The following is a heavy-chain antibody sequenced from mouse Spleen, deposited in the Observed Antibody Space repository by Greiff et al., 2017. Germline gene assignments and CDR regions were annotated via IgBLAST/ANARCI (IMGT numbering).Heavy chain of an antibody. Sequence: VHLVESGAELVKPGASVKISCKASGYAFSSYWMNWVKQRPGKGLEWIGQIYPGDGDTNYNGKFKGKATLTADKSSSTAYMQLSSLTSEDSAVYFCARSKVRGYFDVWGAGTTVTVSS. D-gene: IGHD2-14*01. CDR2: IYPGDGDT. CDR3: ARSKVRGYFDV. J-gene: IGHJ1*01. CDR1: GYAFSSYW. V-gene: IGHV1-80*01.